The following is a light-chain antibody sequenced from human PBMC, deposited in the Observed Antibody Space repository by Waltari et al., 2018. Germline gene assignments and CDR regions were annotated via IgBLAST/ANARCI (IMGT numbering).Light chain of an antibody. V-gene: IGLV2-14*03. CDR2: YVT. J-gene: IGLJ3*02. CDR3: FSFTPTSRLAM. Sequence: ASVSGSPGQSINISCTGTSNYIGGHDFVSWYQQHPGQAPKLLIYYVTKRASGISSRLSGSKSCNTASLTIFGLQAEDEAGYYCFSFTPTSRLAMFAGGT. CDR1: SNYIGGHDF.